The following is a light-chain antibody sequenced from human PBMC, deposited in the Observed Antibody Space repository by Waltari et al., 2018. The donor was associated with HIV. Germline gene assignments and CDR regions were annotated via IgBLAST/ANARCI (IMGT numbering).Light chain of an antibody. J-gene: IGLJ2*01. CDR3: QAWDSSTPVV. Sequence: SYELTQPPSVSVSPGQTASITCSGDKLGDKYACWYQQKPGQSPVLVIYQGSKRPSGIPERFSGSNSGNTATLTISGTQAMDEADYYCQAWDSSTPVVFGGGTKLTVL. CDR2: QGS. CDR1: KLGDKY. V-gene: IGLV3-1*01.